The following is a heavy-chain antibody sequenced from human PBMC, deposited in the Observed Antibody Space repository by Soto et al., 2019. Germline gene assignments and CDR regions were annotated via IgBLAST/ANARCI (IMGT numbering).Heavy chain of an antibody. D-gene: IGHD5-12*01. J-gene: IGHJ4*02. V-gene: IGHV1-69*13. Sequence: SVKVSCKASGGTFSGYAISWVRQAPGQGLEWMGGIIPIFGTANYAQKFQGRVTITADESTSTAYMELSSLRSEDTAVYYCARDGYNLWYFDYCGQGTLVTVSS. CDR1: GGTFSGYA. CDR2: IIPIFGTA. CDR3: ARDGYNLWYFDY.